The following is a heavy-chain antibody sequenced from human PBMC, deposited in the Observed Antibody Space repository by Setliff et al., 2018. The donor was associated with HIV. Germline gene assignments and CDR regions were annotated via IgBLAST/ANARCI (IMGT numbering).Heavy chain of an antibody. CDR3: ARIRRRITIFGVVTDYGMDV. CDR2: IDWDDDK. D-gene: IGHD3-3*01. V-gene: IGHV2-70*11. CDR1: GFSLSTTGMS. Sequence: TLSLTCAVSGFSLSTTGMSLSWIRQPPGKALEWLARIDWDDDKYYSTSLKTRLTISKDTSKNQVVLTMTNMDPVDTATYYCARIRRRITIFGVVTDYGMDVWGQGTTVTVSS. J-gene: IGHJ6*02.